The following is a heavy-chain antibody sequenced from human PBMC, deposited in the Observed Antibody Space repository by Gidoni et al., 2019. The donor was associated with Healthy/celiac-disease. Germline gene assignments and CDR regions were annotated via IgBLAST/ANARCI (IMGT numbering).Heavy chain of an antibody. V-gene: IGHV3-30-3*01. D-gene: IGHD3-16*02. CDR2: ISYDGSNK. Sequence: QVQLVESGGGVVQPGRSLRLSCAASGFTFSSYAMHWVRQAPGKGLEWVAVISYDGSNKYYADSVKGRFTISRDNSKNTLYLQMNSLRAEDTAVYYCASPVIMITFGGVIAHRDVWGQGTTVTVSS. J-gene: IGHJ6*02. CDR1: GFTFSSYA. CDR3: ASPVIMITFGGVIAHRDV.